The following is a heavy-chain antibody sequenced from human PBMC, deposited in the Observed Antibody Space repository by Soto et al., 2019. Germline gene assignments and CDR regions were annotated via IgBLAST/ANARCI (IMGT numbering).Heavy chain of an antibody. CDR1: GGTFSSYA. D-gene: IGHD3-22*01. J-gene: IGHJ4*02. V-gene: IGHV1-69*13. CDR2: IIPIFGTA. CDR3: ARDRAPYYYDSSGSDY. Sequence: GASVKVSCKAFGGTFSSYAISWVRQAPGQGLEWMGGIIPIFGTANYAQKFQGRVTITADESTSTAYMELSSLRSEDTAVYYCARDRAPYYYDSSGSDYWGQGTLVTVSS.